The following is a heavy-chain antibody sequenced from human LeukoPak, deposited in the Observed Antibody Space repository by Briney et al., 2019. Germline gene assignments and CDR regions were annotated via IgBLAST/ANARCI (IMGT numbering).Heavy chain of an antibody. D-gene: IGHD3-22*01. CDR2: ISYDGSNK. Sequence: GGSLRLSCSASGFTFSSYAMHWVRPAPGKGLEWVAVISYDGSNKYYADSVKGRFTISRDNSKNTLYLQMNSLRAEDTAVYYCARDESPLLSDYYDSSGYGYWGQGTLVTVSS. V-gene: IGHV3-30-3*01. CDR1: GFTFSSYA. J-gene: IGHJ4*02. CDR3: ARDESPLLSDYYDSSGYGY.